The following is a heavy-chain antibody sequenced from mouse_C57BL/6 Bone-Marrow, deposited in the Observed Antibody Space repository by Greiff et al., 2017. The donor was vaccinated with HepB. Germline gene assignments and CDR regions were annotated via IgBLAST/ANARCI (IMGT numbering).Heavy chain of an antibody. D-gene: IGHD1-1*01. CDR1: GYPFNDYY. CDR3: ARDHHYGSSLYYFDY. CDR2: INPYNGGT. V-gene: IGHV1-19*01. J-gene: IGHJ2*01. Sequence: VQLQQSGPVLVKPGASVKMSCKASGYPFNDYYMNWVKQSHGKSLEWIGVINPYNGGTSYNQKFKGKAKLTVDKSSSTAYMELNSLTSEDSAVYYCARDHHYGSSLYYFDYWGQGTTLTVSS.